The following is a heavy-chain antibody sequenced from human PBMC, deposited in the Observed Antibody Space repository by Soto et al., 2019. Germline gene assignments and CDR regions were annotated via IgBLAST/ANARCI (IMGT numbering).Heavy chain of an antibody. D-gene: IGHD1-26*01. J-gene: IGHJ5*02. Sequence: SVKVSFNGCGGTVSIDAISWVRHARLQALEWMGGIIPIFGTANYAQKVQGRGTITADESTSTAYMELISLRSEDTALSYCARDLPSGTSPLHWLDPCGHGTLVTVSS. CDR3: ARDLPSGTSPLHWLDP. V-gene: IGHV1-69*13. CDR2: IIPIFGTA. CDR1: GGTVSIDA.